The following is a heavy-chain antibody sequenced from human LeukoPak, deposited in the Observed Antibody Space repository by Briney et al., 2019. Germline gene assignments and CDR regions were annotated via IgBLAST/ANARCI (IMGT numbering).Heavy chain of an antibody. V-gene: IGHV3-53*01. D-gene: IGHD1-20*01. CDR1: GFPVSSDY. Sequence: PGGSLRLSCAAAGFPVSSDYMSWVRQAPGKGLEWVSIIYSGDNTYYADSVKGRFTISRDNSKNTLYLQMNSLTAEDTAVYYCVRDLGNWNEASSGGDWFDPWGQGTLVTVSS. CDR3: VRDLGNWNEASSGGDWFDP. J-gene: IGHJ5*02. CDR2: IYSGDNT.